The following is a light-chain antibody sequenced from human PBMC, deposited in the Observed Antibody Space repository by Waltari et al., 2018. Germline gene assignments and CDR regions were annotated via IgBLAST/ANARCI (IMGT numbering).Light chain of an antibody. CDR2: RAS. CDR1: QGIDND. J-gene: IGKJ1*01. V-gene: IGKV1-27*01. CDR3: QQGKSDPWT. Sequence: DIQMTQSTSSLSASVGDIVTITCKASQGIDNDLNWYQHKPGKVPRLLIYRASNLQGGIPSRFSGSGSGPIFTFTISSLQPEDFATYYCQQGKSDPWTFGQGTQVEI.